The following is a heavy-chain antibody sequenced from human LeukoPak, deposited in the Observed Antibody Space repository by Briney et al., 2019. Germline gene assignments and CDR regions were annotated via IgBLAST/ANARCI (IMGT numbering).Heavy chain of an antibody. D-gene: IGHD3-10*01. CDR2: IKQDGSEK. CDR1: GFTFSSYW. J-gene: IGHJ5*02. V-gene: IGHV3-7*01. CDR3: ARGTEGFGTNWFDP. Sequence: GGSLRLSCAASGFTFSSYWMSWVRQAPGKGLEWVANIKQDGSEKYYVDSVKGRFTISRDNAKNSLYLQMNSLRAEDTAVYYCARGTEGFGTNWFDPWGQGTLVTVSS.